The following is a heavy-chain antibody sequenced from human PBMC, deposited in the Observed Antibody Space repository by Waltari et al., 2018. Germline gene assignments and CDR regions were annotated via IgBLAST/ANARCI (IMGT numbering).Heavy chain of an antibody. CDR2: IYTEGSP. D-gene: IGHD3-10*01. V-gene: IGHV4-4*07. CDR1: GGSISSYY. Sequence: QVQLQESGPGLVKPSETLSLTCTVSGGSISSYYWSWIRQPAGKGLEWIGRIYTEGSPNYTPSRRGRVTISVAKAKNQFSLKLSSVTAADTAVYYCARDRALRWFGEKRGDAFDIWGQGTMVTVP. CDR3: ARDRALRWFGEKRGDAFDI. J-gene: IGHJ3*02.